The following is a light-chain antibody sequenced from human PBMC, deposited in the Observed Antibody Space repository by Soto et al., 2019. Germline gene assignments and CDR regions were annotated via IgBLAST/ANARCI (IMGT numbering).Light chain of an antibody. CDR1: SSNIGSNY. CDR3: SSFRSGGTRVV. CDR2: SNN. V-gene: IGLV1-47*02. Sequence: QSVLTQPPSASGTPGQRVTISCSGSSSNIGSNYVYWYQQLPGTAPKLLIYSNNQRPSGVPDRFSGSKSGTSASLAISGLRSEDEADYYCSSFRSGGTRVVFGGGTKLTVL. J-gene: IGLJ2*01.